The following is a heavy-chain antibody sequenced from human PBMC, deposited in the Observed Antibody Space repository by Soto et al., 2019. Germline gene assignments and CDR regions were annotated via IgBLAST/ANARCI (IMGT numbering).Heavy chain of an antibody. J-gene: IGHJ4*02. Sequence: GGALRLSCAASGFNFNAAWMNWVRQSPGKGLEWVGRIKSKVNGGTIDYAAPVKGRFTISRDDSKNTLYLEMNSLKTEDTALYYCSADLPYWGAYAFDYWGQGTLVTVSS. V-gene: IGHV3-15*07. D-gene: IGHD3-16*01. CDR2: IKSKVNGGTI. CDR3: SADLPYWGAYAFDY. CDR1: GFNFNAAW.